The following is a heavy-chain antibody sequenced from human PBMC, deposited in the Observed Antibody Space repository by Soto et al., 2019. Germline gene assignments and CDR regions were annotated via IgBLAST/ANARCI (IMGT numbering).Heavy chain of an antibody. CDR3: ARMAPPIDY. Sequence: EVQLVESGGGLVQPGGSLRLSCAASGFTFSSYSMNWVRQAPGKGLEWVSYISSSSSTIYYADAVKGRFTISRDNAKNSLYLQMNSLRAEDTAVYYCARMAPPIDYWGQGTLVTVSS. CDR1: GFTFSSYS. D-gene: IGHD5-12*01. V-gene: IGHV3-48*04. CDR2: ISSSSSTI. J-gene: IGHJ4*02.